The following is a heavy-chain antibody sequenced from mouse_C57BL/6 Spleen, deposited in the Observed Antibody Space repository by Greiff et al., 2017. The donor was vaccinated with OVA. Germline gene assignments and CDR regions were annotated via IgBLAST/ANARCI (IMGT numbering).Heavy chain of an antibody. J-gene: IGHJ1*03. Sequence: EVKLMESGPGLVKPSQSLSLTCSVTGYSITSGYYWNWIRQFPGNKLEWMGYISYDGSNNYNPSLKNRISITRDTSKNQFFLKLNSVTTEDTATYYCARGGGYYYGSSSYWYFDVWGTGTTVTVSS. CDR1: GYSITSGYY. V-gene: IGHV3-6*01. D-gene: IGHD1-1*01. CDR3: ARGGGYYYGSSSYWYFDV. CDR2: ISYDGSN.